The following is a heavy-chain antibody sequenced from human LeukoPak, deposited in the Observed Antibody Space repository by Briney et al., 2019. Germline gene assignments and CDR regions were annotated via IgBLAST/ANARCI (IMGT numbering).Heavy chain of an antibody. V-gene: IGHV4-34*01. Sequence: SETLSLTCAVYGGSFSGYYWSWIRQPPGKGLEQIGEINHSGSTNYNPSLKSRVTISVDTSKNQFSLKLSSVTAADTAVYYCAREIAAAGTDYWGQGTLVTVSS. CDR3: AREIAAAGTDY. J-gene: IGHJ4*02. CDR2: INHSGST. D-gene: IGHD6-13*01. CDR1: GGSFSGYY.